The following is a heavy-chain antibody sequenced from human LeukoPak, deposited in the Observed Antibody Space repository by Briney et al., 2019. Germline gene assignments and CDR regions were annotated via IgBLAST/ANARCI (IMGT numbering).Heavy chain of an antibody. CDR1: GFTFSSYW. CDR3: ARVWGELTLSDSFDY. CDR2: IKQDGSEK. V-gene: IGHV3-7*01. D-gene: IGHD1-26*01. Sequence: GGSLRLSCAASGFTFSSYWMSWVRQAPGKGLEWAANIKQDGSEKYYVDSVKGRFTISRDNAKNSLYLQMNSLRAEDTAVYYCARVWGELTLSDSFDYWGQGTLVTVSS. J-gene: IGHJ4*02.